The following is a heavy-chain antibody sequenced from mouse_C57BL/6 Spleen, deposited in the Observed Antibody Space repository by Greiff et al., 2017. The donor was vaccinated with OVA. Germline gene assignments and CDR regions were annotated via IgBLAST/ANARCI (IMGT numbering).Heavy chain of an antibody. CDR2: ISYDGSN. CDR3: ARDDYGDYFDY. V-gene: IGHV3-6*01. J-gene: IGHJ2*01. CDR1: GYSITSGYY. D-gene: IGHD2-4*01. Sequence: EVKLMASGPGLVKPSQSLSLTCSVTGYSITSGYYWNWIRQFPGNKLEWMGYISYDGSNNYNPSLKNRISITRDTSKNQFFLKLNSVTTEDTATYYCARDDYGDYFDYWGQGTTLTVSS.